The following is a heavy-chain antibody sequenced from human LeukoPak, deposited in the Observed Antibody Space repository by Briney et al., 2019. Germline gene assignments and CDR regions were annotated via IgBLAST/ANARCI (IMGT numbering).Heavy chain of an antibody. V-gene: IGHV4-59*08. CDR1: GGSISSYY. J-gene: IGHJ4*02. D-gene: IGHD4-17*01. CDR2: IYYSGST. Sequence: SETLSLTCTVSGGSISSYYWSWIRQPPGKGLEWIGYIYYSGSTNYNPSLKSRVTISVDTSKNQFSLKLSSVTAADTAVYYCARVAVTTLDYWGQGTLVTVSS. CDR3: ARVAVTTLDY.